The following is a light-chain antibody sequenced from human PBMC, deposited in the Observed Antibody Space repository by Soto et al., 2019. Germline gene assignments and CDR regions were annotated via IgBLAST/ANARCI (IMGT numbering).Light chain of an antibody. J-gene: IGLJ1*01. Sequence: QLVLTQPASVSGSPGQSITISCTGTSSDVGGYNYVSWYQQHPGKAPKLMIYEVSNRPSGVSNRFSGSKSGNTASLTISGLQAEDEADYYCSSYTSSSTHNYVFGTGTKVTVL. CDR1: SSDVGGYNY. CDR3: SSYTSSSTHNYV. V-gene: IGLV2-14*01. CDR2: EVS.